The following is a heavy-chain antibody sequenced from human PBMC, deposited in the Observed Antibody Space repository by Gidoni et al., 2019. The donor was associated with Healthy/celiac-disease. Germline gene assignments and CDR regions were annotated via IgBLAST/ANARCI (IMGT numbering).Heavy chain of an antibody. D-gene: IGHD2-15*01. CDR1: VFTFRSYA. CDR2: ISYDGSNK. J-gene: IGHJ4*02. V-gene: IGHV3-30-3*01. Sequence: QVQLVESGGGVVQPGRSLRLSCAASVFTFRSYAMHWVRQAPGKGLEWVAVISYDGSNKYYADFVKGRFTISRDNSKNTLYLQMNSLRAEDTAVYYCARELKHGYSVGFDYWGQGTLVTVSS. CDR3: ARELKHGYSVGFDY.